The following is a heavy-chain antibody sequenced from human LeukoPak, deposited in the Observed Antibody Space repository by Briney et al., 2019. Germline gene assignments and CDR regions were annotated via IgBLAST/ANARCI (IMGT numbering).Heavy chain of an antibody. D-gene: IGHD3-22*01. CDR2: INHSGST. CDR3: ATGYYYDSSGRYYFDY. CDR1: SGSFSGYY. J-gene: IGHJ4*02. V-gene: IGHV4-34*01. Sequence: SETLSLTCAVYSGSFSGYYWSWIRQPPGKGLEWIGEINHSGSTNYNPSLKSRVTISVDTSKNQFSLKLSSVTAADTAVYYCATGYYYDSSGRYYFDYWGQGTLVTVSS.